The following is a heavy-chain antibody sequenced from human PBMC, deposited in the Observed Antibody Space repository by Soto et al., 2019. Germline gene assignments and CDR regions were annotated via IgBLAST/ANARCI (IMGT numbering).Heavy chain of an antibody. CDR3: ARHLGRIEAARFDY. V-gene: IGHV3-11*01. CDR2: ISFNNNTI. CDR1: GFTFSDYY. J-gene: IGHJ4*02. D-gene: IGHD2-15*01. Sequence: GGSLRLSCVASGFTFSDYYISWLRQAPGKGPECLSYISFNNNTIYYDDSVRGRFTISRDNAKNSVFLQMNRLRVEDTAVYYCARHLGRIEAARFDYWGQGTLVTVSS.